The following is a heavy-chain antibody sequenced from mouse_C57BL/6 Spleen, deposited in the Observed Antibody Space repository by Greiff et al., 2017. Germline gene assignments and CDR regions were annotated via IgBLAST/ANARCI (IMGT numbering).Heavy chain of an antibody. J-gene: IGHJ4*01. V-gene: IGHV1-69*01. CDR1: GYTFTSYW. CDR2: IDPSDSYT. Sequence: VQLQQPGAELVMPGASVKLSCKASGYTFTSYWMHWVKQRPGQGLEWIGEIDPSDSYTNYNQKFKGKSTLTVDKSSSTAYMQLSSLTSEDSAVSYCARSYYDYDHAMDYWGQGTSVTVSS. D-gene: IGHD2-4*01. CDR3: ARSYYDYDHAMDY.